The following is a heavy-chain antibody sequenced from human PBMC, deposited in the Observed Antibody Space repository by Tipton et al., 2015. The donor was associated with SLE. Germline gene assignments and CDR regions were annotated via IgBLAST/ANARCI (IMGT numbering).Heavy chain of an antibody. CDR1: GYSISSDYY. J-gene: IGHJ4*02. Sequence: TLSLTCAVSGYSISSDYYWGWIRQPPGKGLEWIGSIYHSGSTYYNPSLKSRVTISVDTSKNQFSLKLNSVTAADTAVYYCARGGPYYYDSSGYYSYFDYWGQGTLVTVSS. CDR3: ARGGPYYYDSSGYYSYFDY. D-gene: IGHD3-22*01. CDR2: IYHSGST. V-gene: IGHV4-38-2*01.